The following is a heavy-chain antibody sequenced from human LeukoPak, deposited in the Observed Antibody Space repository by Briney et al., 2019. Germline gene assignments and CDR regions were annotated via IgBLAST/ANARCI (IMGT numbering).Heavy chain of an antibody. D-gene: IGHD3-10*01. J-gene: IGHJ6*03. V-gene: IGHV4-59*08. CDR3: ARHKGSGSYYIWYYYYMDV. Sequence: SETLSLTCTVSGGSITDSYWSWIRQPPGKGLEGIGLIYYTGSTNYSPSLKSRVSISVDTSKNQFSLKMTSVTAADTAVYYCARHKGSGSYYIWYYYYMDVWGKGTTVTVSS. CDR1: GGSITDSY. CDR2: IYYTGST.